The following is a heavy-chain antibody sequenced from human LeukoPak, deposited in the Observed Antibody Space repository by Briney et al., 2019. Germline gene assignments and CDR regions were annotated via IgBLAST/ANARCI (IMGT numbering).Heavy chain of an antibody. D-gene: IGHD2-15*01. J-gene: IGHJ5*02. CDR1: GESVSRNDAA. V-gene: IGHV6-1*01. CDR3: GRDIWPVAPHWFDP. CDR2: TYYRSQWYS. Sequence: SQTLSLTCAISGESVSRNDAAWSWIRQSPSRGLEWLGRTYYRSQWYSEYAVSVKSRISINADTSKNQISLQLNSVTPEDTAVYYCGRDIWPVAPHWFDPWGQGSLVTVSS.